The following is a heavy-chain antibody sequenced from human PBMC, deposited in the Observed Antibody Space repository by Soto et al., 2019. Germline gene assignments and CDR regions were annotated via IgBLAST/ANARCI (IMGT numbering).Heavy chain of an antibody. CDR3: ARDSYYYDSSGYYRYLHY. CDR1: GYTFTSYY. Sequence: QVQLVQSGAEVKKPGASVKVSCKASGYTFTSYYMHWVRQAPGQGLEWMGIINPSGGSTSYAQKFQGRVTMTRDTSTSTVYMELISLRSEDTAVYYCARDSYYYDSSGYYRYLHYWGQGTLVTVSS. V-gene: IGHV1-46*01. CDR2: INPSGGST. J-gene: IGHJ4*02. D-gene: IGHD3-22*01.